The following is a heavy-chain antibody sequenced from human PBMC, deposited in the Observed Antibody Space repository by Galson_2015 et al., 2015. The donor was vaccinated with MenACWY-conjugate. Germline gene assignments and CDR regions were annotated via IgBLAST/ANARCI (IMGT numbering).Heavy chain of an antibody. Sequence: SLRLSCAASGLTFSIYSMSWVRQAPGKGLEWVSYITNSGNSIYYGDSVKGRFTISRDNAKNSLYLQMNSLRDEDTAVYYCASYRDSGYDSPFDYWGQGTLVTVSS. CDR2: ITNSGNSI. CDR1: GLTFSIYS. CDR3: ASYRDSGYDSPFDY. V-gene: IGHV3-48*02. D-gene: IGHD5-12*01. J-gene: IGHJ4*02.